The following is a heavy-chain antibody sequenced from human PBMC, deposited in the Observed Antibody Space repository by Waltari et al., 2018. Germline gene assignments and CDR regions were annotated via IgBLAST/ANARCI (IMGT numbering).Heavy chain of an antibody. V-gene: IGHV1-69*05. CDR3: ARDLGGPSGWFDP. CDR2: NITIFGTA. J-gene: IGHJ5*02. CDR1: GGTFSSYA. Sequence: QVQLVQSGAEVKKPGSSVKVSCKASGGTFSSYAISWVRRAPGQGLEWMGGNITIFGTANYAQKFQGRVTITTDESTSTAYMELSSLRAEDTAVYYCARDLGGPSGWFDPWGQGTLVTVSS. D-gene: IGHD2-15*01.